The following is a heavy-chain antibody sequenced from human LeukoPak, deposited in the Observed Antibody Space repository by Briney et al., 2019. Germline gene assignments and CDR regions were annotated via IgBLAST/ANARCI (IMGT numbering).Heavy chain of an antibody. CDR2: IYYSGST. V-gene: IGHV4-31*03. D-gene: IGHD3-3*01. J-gene: IGHJ6*03. CDR1: GGSISSGGYY. CDR3: ARDRAHYDLWSGYYYSGNYYYMDV. Sequence: PSETLSLTCTVSGGSISSGGYYWSWSRQHPGKGLEWIGYIYYSGSTYYNPSLKSRVTISVDTSKNQFSLKLSSVTAADTAVYYCARDRAHYDLWSGYYYSGNYYYMDVWGKGTTVTVSS.